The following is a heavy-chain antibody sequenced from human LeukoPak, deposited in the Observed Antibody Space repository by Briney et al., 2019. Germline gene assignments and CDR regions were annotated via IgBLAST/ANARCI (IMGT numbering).Heavy chain of an antibody. Sequence: SETLSLTCAVYGASFSGYYWSWIRQPPGKGLEWIGEINHSGSTNYNPSLKSRVTISVDTSKNQFSLKLTSVTAADTAVYYCARGYDYGNYSDWGQGTLVTVSS. CDR1: GASFSGYY. V-gene: IGHV4-34*01. J-gene: IGHJ4*02. CDR2: INHSGST. CDR3: ARGYDYGNYSD. D-gene: IGHD4-11*01.